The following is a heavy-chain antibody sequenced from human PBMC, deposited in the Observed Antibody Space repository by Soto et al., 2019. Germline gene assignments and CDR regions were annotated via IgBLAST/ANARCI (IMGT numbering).Heavy chain of an antibody. V-gene: IGHV3-23*01. CDR1: GFTFSSYA. Sequence: GESLKISCAASGFTFSSYAMSWVRQAPGKGLEWVSAISGSGGSTYYADSVKGRFTISRDNSKNTLYLQMNSLRAEDTAVYYCAKTLQKYSSSSRQIDYWGQGTLVTVSS. D-gene: IGHD6-6*01. CDR2: ISGSGGST. CDR3: AKTLQKYSSSSRQIDY. J-gene: IGHJ4*02.